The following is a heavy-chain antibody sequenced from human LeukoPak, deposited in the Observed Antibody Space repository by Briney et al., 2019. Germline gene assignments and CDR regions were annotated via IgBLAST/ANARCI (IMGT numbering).Heavy chain of an antibody. CDR1: GGSISSGSYY. Sequence: PSETLSLTCTVSGGSISSGSYYWSWIRQPPGKGLEWIGYIYYSGSTSYNPSLKSRVTISVDTSKNQFSLKLSSVTAADTAVYYCARAASRSSTWFDPWGQGTLVTVSS. CDR2: IYYSGST. V-gene: IGHV4-61*01. CDR3: ARAASRSSTWFDP. J-gene: IGHJ5*02. D-gene: IGHD3-3*01.